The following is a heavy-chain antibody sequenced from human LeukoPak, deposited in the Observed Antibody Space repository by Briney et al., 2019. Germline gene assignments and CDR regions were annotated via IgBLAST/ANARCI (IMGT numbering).Heavy chain of an antibody. V-gene: IGHV1-2*07. Sequence: ASVKVSCKASGYTFTGYYMHWVRQAPGQGLEWLGWINPNSGGTNYAHKFQGRVTMTRDTSISTAYMELSRLRSDDTAVYYCARGDCSGGSCYGNWFDPWGQGTPVTVSS. CDR3: ARGDCSGGSCYGNWFDP. J-gene: IGHJ5*02. CDR1: GYTFTGYY. CDR2: INPNSGGT. D-gene: IGHD2-15*01.